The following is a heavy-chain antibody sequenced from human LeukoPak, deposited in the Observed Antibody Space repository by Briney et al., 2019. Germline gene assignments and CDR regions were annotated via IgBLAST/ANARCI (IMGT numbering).Heavy chain of an antibody. CDR3: ARGIRGGTTFDY. V-gene: IGHV1-3*01. CDR2: INAGNGNT. CDR1: GYTFTNYA. D-gene: IGHD3-16*01. J-gene: IGHJ4*02. Sequence: ASVKVSCKASGYTFTNYAMHWVCQAPGQRLEWMGWINAGNGNTKYSQKFQGRVTITRDTSASTAYMELSSLRSEDTAVYYCARGIRGGTTFDYWGQGTLVTVSS.